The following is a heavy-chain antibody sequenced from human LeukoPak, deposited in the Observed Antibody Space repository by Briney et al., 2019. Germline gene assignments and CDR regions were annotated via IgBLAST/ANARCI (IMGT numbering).Heavy chain of an antibody. Sequence: PTETLSLTCAVYGGSFSGYYWSWIRQPPGKGLEWIGEINHSGSTDYTPSLKSRVTISVDTSKNQFSLKLSSVTAADTAVYYCASGGYSSSWYNFDYWGQGTLVTVSS. CDR2: INHSGST. CDR3: ASGGYSSSWYNFDY. CDR1: GGSFSGYY. V-gene: IGHV4-34*01. D-gene: IGHD6-13*01. J-gene: IGHJ4*02.